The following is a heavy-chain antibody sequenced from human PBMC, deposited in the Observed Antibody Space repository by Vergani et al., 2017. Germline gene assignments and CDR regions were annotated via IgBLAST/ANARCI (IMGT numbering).Heavy chain of an antibody. CDR3: AKGVGATKVPFDY. V-gene: IGHV3-48*02. Sequence: EVQLVESGGGLVQPGGSLRLSCAASGFTFSSYSMNWVRQAPGKGLEWVSYISSSSSTIYYADSVKGRFTISRDNAKNSLYLQMNSLRYEDTAVYYCAKGVGATKVPFDYWGQGTLVTVSS. D-gene: IGHD1-26*01. J-gene: IGHJ4*02. CDR1: GFTFSSYS. CDR2: ISSSSSTI.